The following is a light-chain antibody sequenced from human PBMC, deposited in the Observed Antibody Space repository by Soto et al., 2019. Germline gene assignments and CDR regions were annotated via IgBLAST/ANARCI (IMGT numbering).Light chain of an antibody. CDR2: GAS. V-gene: IGKV3-15*01. J-gene: IGKJ1*01. CDR1: QSISSK. Sequence: ETVMTQSPATVSVSPGERATLSCRASQSISSKLAWYQQKPGQAPRLLIYGASTRATGIPARFSGSGSGTEFTFTISSLQPVDFAVYYCQQYNNWPRTFGQGTKVEI. CDR3: QQYNNWPRT.